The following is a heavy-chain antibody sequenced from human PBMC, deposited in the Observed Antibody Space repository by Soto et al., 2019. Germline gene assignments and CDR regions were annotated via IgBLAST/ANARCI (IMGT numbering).Heavy chain of an antibody. CDR2: ISYDGSNK. J-gene: IGHJ4*02. CDR3: AKRCSCGSCSKFDY. D-gene: IGHD2-15*01. Sequence: QVQLVESGGGVVQPGRSLRLSCAASGFTFSSYGMHWVRQAAGKGLEWVAVISYDGSNKYYADAVKGRFTISRDNSKNTLYLQMNSLRAEDTAVYYCAKRCSCGSCSKFDYWGQGTLVTVSS. CDR1: GFTFSSYG. V-gene: IGHV3-30*18.